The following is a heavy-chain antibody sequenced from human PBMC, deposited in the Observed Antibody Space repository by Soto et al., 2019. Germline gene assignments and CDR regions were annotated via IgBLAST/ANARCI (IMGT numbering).Heavy chain of an antibody. V-gene: IGHV1-8*02. D-gene: IGHD2-2*01. CDR3: ARGRDIVLVPPGISFDY. CDR1: GYSFTSYE. CDR2: MNPNSGKT. J-gene: IGHJ4*02. Sequence: VQLVQSGAEVKQPGASVKVSCKASGYSFTSYEINWVRQAPGQGLEWMGWMNPNSGKTGYGQKFQGRVTMTRDISQNTMYMELRPLGSEDAAVYYCARGRDIVLVPPGISFDYWGQGTLVTVSS.